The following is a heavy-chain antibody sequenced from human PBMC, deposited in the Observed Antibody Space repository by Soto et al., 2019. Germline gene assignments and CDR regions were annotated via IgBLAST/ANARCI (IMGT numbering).Heavy chain of an antibody. CDR3: ARGGWRHIDY. CDR2: IYYSGST. Sequence: SETLSLTCTVSGGSITGYYWSWIRQPPGKGPEWIGNIYYSGSTNYNPSLKSRVTISVDTSKNQFSLKLSSVTAADTAVYYCARGGWRHIDYWGQGTLVTVSS. D-gene: IGHD3-3*01. CDR1: GGSITGYY. V-gene: IGHV4-59*08. J-gene: IGHJ4*02.